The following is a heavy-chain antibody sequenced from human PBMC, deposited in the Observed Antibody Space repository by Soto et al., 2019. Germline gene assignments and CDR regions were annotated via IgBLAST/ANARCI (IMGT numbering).Heavy chain of an antibody. CDR1: GFTFGSYA. CDR2: AGPSGSST. Sequence: GGSLRLSCAASGFTFGSYAMSWVRLAPGKGLEWVSVAGPSGSSTFYADSVRGRFTISRDNVESTLYLQMNSLRVADTALYFCARTYYYDSTGYYRTFDYWGQGTLVTV. J-gene: IGHJ4*02. CDR3: ARTYYYDSTGYYRTFDY. D-gene: IGHD3-22*01. V-gene: IGHV3-23*01.